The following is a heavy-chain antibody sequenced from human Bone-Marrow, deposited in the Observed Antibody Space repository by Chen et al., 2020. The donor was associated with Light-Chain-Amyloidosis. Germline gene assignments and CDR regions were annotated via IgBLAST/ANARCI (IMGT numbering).Heavy chain of an antibody. CDR3: ARRRDCYNFDY. V-gene: IGHV5-51*01. CDR1: GYTFPNYW. D-gene: IGHD2-21*01. Sequence: EVQLEQSGPEVKKPGESLKISCKGSGYTFPNYWIGWVRQMPGKGLEWMEVIYPDDSDARYSPSFEGQFTISADKSITSAYLQWRSLKASDTAMYYCARRRDCYNFDYWGQGTLGTVSS. CDR2: IYPDDSDA. J-gene: IGHJ4*02.